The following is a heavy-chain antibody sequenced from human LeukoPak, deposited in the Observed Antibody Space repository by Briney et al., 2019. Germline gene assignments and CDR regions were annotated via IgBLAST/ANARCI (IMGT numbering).Heavy chain of an antibody. J-gene: IGHJ4*02. CDR2: INPNSGGT. D-gene: IGHD1-26*01. CDR1: GYTFTGYY. V-gene: IGHV1-2*02. Sequence: ASVKVSCKASGYTFTGYYMHWVRQAPGQGLEWMGWINPNSGGTNYAQKLQGRVTMTRDTSISTAYMELSRLRSDDTAVYYCARDSWELPFFDYWGQGTLVTVSS. CDR3: ARDSWELPFFDY.